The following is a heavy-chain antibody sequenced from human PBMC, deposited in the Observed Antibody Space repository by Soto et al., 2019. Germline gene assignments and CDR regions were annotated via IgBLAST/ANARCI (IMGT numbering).Heavy chain of an antibody. D-gene: IGHD2-15*01. J-gene: IGHJ6*03. CDR3: AKDAVGYCSGGSCYRSAYYYYYMDV. Sequence: GGSLRLSCAASGFTFDDYAMHWVRQAPGKGLEWVSGISWNSGSIGYADSVKGRFTISRDNAKNSLYLQMNSLRAEDTALYYCAKDAVGYCSGGSCYRSAYYYYYMDVWGKGTTVTVSS. CDR1: GFTFDDYA. V-gene: IGHV3-9*01. CDR2: ISWNSGSI.